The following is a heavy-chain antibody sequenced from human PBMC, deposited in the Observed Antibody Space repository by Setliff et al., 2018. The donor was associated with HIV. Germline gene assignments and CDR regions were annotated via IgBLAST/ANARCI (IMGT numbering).Heavy chain of an antibody. Sequence: SETLSLTCTVSGDSIRGYYWSWIRRPPGKGLEWMGYVFYTGFAAYNPSLKSRLTISVDTSKSQFSLTLTSVTAADTAVYYCARQMPIPGIAITPVDYWGQGALVTVSS. D-gene: IGHD5-12*01. CDR3: ARQMPIPGIAITPVDY. CDR2: VFYTGFA. CDR1: GDSIRGYY. V-gene: IGHV4-59*08. J-gene: IGHJ4*02.